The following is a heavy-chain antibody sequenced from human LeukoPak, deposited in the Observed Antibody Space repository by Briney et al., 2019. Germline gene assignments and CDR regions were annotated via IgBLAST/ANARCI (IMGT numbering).Heavy chain of an antibody. Sequence: GRSLRLSSAASGFTFSSYAMHWVRQPPGKGLEWVAVILYDGSNKYYADSVKGRFTISRDNSKNTLYLQMNSLRAEDTAVYYCARDWAVAGIWHWFDPWGQGTLVTVSS. D-gene: IGHD6-19*01. CDR1: GFTFSSYA. J-gene: IGHJ5*02. CDR3: ARDWAVAGIWHWFDP. CDR2: ILYDGSNK. V-gene: IGHV3-30-3*01.